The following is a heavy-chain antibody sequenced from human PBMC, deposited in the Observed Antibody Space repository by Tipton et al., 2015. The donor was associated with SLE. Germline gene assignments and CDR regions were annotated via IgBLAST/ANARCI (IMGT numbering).Heavy chain of an antibody. CDR2: ISAYNGKT. Sequence: QLVQSGAEVKKPGASVTVSCQASGYTFTDFGVTWVRQAPGQGLEWVGWISAYNGKTNYAQMVEGRVTMSTDTSTNKAFMELRSLRSDDTAVYYCAKTSSKDYIWGYYRSYSFDYWGQGSLVSVSS. J-gene: IGHJ4*02. V-gene: IGHV1-18*01. D-gene: IGHD3-16*02. CDR3: AKTSSKDYIWGYYRSYSFDY. CDR1: GYTFTDFG.